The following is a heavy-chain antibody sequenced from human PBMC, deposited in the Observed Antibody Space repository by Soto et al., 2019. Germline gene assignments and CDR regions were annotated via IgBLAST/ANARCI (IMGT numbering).Heavy chain of an antibody. Sequence: ASVKVSCKASGYTFTSYAMHWVHQAPGQRLEWMGWINAGNGNTKYSQKFQGRVTITRDTSASTAYMELSSLRSEDTAVYYCARGGEMATIMDYWGQGTLVSVSS. CDR1: GYTFTSYA. J-gene: IGHJ4*02. CDR2: INAGNGNT. V-gene: IGHV1-3*01. CDR3: ARGGEMATIMDY. D-gene: IGHD5-12*01.